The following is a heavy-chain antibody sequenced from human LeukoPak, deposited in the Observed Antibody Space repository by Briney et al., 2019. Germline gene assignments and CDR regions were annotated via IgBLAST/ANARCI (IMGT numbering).Heavy chain of an antibody. CDR3: ARSPHILTGENFDY. J-gene: IGHJ4*02. D-gene: IGHD3-9*01. Sequence: ASVKVSCKASGYSFTAYYMHWVRQAPGQGLEWMGWINPNSGGTNYAQKFQGRVTMTRDPSITTAYMEMSRLRSDDTALYYCARSPHILTGENFDYWGQGTLVTVSS. V-gene: IGHV1-2*02. CDR1: GYSFTAYY. CDR2: INPNSGGT.